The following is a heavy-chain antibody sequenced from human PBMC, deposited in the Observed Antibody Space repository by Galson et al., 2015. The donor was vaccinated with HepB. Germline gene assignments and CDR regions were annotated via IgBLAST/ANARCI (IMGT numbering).Heavy chain of an antibody. D-gene: IGHD6-19*01. J-gene: IGHJ5*02. CDR3: TREPWLVFYPQLDP. CDR2: IRSKANSYAT. Sequence: SLRLSCAASGFTFSGSAMHWVRQASGKGLEWVGRIRSKANSYATAYAASVKGRFTISRDDSKNTAYLQMNSLKTEDTAVYYCTREPWLVFYPQLDPWGQGTLVTVSS. CDR1: GFTFSGSA. V-gene: IGHV3-73*01.